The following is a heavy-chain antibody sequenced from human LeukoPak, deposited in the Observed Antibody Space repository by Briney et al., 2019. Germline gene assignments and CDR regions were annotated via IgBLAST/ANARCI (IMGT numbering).Heavy chain of an antibody. J-gene: IGHJ4*02. V-gene: IGHV6-1*01. Sequence: SQTLSLTCDISGDSFSRNNIAWNWIRQSPSRGLEWLVRTYYRSNWYNEYAESVKSRLTISPDTSKNQFSLHLNSVTPEDTAVYYCARGRDAVVVPAADFDYWGQGILVTVSS. CDR2: TYYRSNWYN. CDR3: ARGRDAVVVPAADFDY. CDR1: GDSFSRNNIA. D-gene: IGHD2-2*01.